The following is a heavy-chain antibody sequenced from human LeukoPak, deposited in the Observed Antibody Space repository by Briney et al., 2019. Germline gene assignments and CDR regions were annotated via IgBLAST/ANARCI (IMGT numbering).Heavy chain of an antibody. Sequence: GGSLRLSCAVSGFTFSTYWMSWVRQAPGKGLDWVANIKQDGSAKYYVGSVKGRFTISRDNAKNSLYLHMNSLRADDTGVYYCATSFDAPGNMWGQGTLVTVSS. CDR1: GFTFSTYW. CDR3: ATSFDAPGNM. D-gene: IGHD2-2*01. J-gene: IGHJ4*02. V-gene: IGHV3-7*01. CDR2: IKQDGSAK.